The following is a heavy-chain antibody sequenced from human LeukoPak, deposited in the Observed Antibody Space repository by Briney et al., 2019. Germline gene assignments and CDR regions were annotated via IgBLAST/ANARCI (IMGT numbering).Heavy chain of an antibody. J-gene: IGHJ4*02. D-gene: IGHD3-22*01. CDR2: ISWNSGSI. V-gene: IGHV3-9*01. CDR1: GFTFDDYA. Sequence: GGSLRLSCAASGFTFDDYAMHWVRQAAGKGLEWVPGISWNSGSIGYADSVKGRFTISRDNAKNSLYLQMNSLRAEDTAVYFCAREGRESSGYTFDYWGQGTLVTVSS. CDR3: AREGRESSGYTFDY.